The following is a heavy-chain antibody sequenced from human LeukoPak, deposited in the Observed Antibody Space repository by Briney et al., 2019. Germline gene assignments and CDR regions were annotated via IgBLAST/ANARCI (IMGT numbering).Heavy chain of an antibody. CDR1: GFTFSRYS. CDR2: ISGGSSYI. V-gene: IGHV3-21*06. CDR3: ARDCGGSRYSGQTYFSYYYYGMDV. D-gene: IGHD2-15*01. J-gene: IGHJ6*02. Sequence: GSLSLSFEASGFTFSRYSMNWGRRAPGKGLEWVSSISGGSSYIYYSDSVKGRFTISRDNAKNSLFLQVNSLSAEDTAVYYCARDCGGSRYSGQTYFSYYYYGMDVWGQGTTVTVSS.